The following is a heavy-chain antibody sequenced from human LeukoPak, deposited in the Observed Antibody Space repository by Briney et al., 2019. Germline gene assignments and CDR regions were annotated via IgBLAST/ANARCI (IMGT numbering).Heavy chain of an antibody. CDR2: IYPSDSDI. CDR1: GCRFTSYW. CDR3: CGGDSTNAFDI. J-gene: IGHJ3*02. Sequence: GASPKISFKGSGCRFTSYWIGWVRPMPGKGREWMGIIYPSDSDIRYSPSFQGQVTISADKSITTAYLQWRSLKASDTAMYYCCGGDSTNAFDIWGQGTMVTVSS. D-gene: IGHD2-2*01. V-gene: IGHV5-51*01.